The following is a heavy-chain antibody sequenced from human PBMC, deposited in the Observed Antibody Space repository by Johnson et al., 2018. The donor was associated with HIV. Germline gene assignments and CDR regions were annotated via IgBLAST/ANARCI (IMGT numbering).Heavy chain of an antibody. CDR3: GGGVGGRYYDFWSGAYAFDI. CDR1: GFTFDDYA. CDR2: ISWNSGSI. V-gene: IGHV3-9*01. Sequence: VQLVESGGGVVQPGRSLRLSCAASGFTFDDYAMHWVRQAPGKGLEWVSGISWNSGSIGYADSVKGRFTISRDNAKNSLYLQMTSLRAEDRAVYYWGGGVGGRYYDFWSGAYAFDIWGQGTMVTVSS. D-gene: IGHD3-3*01. J-gene: IGHJ3*02.